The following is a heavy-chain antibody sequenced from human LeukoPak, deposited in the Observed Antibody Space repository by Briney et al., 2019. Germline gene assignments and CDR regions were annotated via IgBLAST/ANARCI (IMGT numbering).Heavy chain of an antibody. V-gene: IGHV3-21*04. Sequence: PGGSLRLSCAASGFTFSSYSMNWVRQAPGRGLEWVSSISSSSSYIYYVDSVTGRFTISRDNAKKSVYLQMNSLRAEDTAVYYCAKDPLYSYGSKHYFDYWGQGTLVTVSS. CDR1: GFTFSSYS. J-gene: IGHJ4*02. CDR3: AKDPLYSYGSKHYFDY. CDR2: ISSSSSYI. D-gene: IGHD5-18*01.